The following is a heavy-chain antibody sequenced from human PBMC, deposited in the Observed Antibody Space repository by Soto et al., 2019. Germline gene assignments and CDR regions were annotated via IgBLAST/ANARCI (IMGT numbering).Heavy chain of an antibody. CDR1: GYSFADYW. Sequence: GESQKIFCNRSGYSFADYWITLVRQKPGKGLGWMGRIDPSDSQTYYSPSFRGHVTISVTKSITTVFLQWSSLRASDTAMYYCARQIYDSDTGPNFQYYFDPWGQGTPVTVSS. J-gene: IGHJ4*02. V-gene: IGHV5-10-1*01. D-gene: IGHD3-22*01. CDR2: IDPSDSQT. CDR3: ARQIYDSDTGPNFQYYFDP.